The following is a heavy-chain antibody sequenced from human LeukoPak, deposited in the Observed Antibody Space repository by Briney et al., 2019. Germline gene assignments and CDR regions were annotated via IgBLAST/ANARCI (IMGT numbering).Heavy chain of an antibody. J-gene: IGHJ3*02. CDR3: AGDFLYYYDSPVPGLI. Sequence: QPGGSLRLSCAASGFTFNNYAISWVRQAPGKGLEWVSAISASGGSTYYADSVKGRFTISRDNSKNTLYLQMNSLRAEDTAVYYCAGDFLYYYDSPVPGLIWGQGTMVTVSS. V-gene: IGHV3-23*01. CDR2: ISASGGST. CDR1: GFTFNNYA. D-gene: IGHD3-22*01.